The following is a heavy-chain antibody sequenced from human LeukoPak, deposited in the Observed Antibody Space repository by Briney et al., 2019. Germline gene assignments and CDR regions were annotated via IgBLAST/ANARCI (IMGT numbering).Heavy chain of an antibody. D-gene: IGHD4-17*01. CDR2: ISYDGSNK. Sequence: PGGSLRLSCAASGFTFSSYGIHWVRQAPGKGLEWVAVISYDGSNKYYADSVKGRFTITRDNSKHTLYLQMNSLRAEDTAVYYCAKDSTVTTGNFDYWGQGTLVTVSS. CDR1: GFTFSSYG. J-gene: IGHJ4*02. V-gene: IGHV3-30*18. CDR3: AKDSTVTTGNFDY.